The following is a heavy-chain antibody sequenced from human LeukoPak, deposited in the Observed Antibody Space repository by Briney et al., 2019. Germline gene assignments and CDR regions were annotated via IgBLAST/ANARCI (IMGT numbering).Heavy chain of an antibody. CDR1: GYTFTDYY. D-gene: IGHD6-19*01. CDR2: INPSSGGT. V-gene: IGHV1-2*02. J-gene: IGHJ4*02. Sequence: ASVKVSCKASGYTFTDYYMHWVRQAPGQGLEWMGWINPSSGGTNYAQKFQGRVTMTRDTSISTAYMELSRLRSDDTAVYYCASQAVAGPIIYFDYWGQGTLVTVSS. CDR3: ASQAVAGPIIYFDY.